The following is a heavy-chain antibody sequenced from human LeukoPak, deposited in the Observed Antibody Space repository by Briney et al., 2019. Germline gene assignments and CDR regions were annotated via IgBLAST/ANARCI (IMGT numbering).Heavy chain of an antibody. CDR3: ARQEVDSSSGYGNWFDP. CDR1: GYSFTSYW. D-gene: IGHD5-12*01. CDR2: IYPGDSDT. V-gene: IGHV5-51*01. J-gene: IGHJ5*02. Sequence: GESLKISCKGSGYSFTSYWIGWVRQMPGKGLEWMGIIYPGDSDTRYSPSFQGQVTISADKSISTAYLQWSSLKASDTAMYYCARQEVDSSSGYGNWFDPWGQGTQVTVSS.